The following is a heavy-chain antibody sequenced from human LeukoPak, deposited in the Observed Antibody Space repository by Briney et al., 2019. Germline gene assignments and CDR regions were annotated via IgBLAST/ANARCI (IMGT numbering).Heavy chain of an antibody. Sequence: GGSLRLSCAASGFTFSDYYMSWIRQAPGKGLEWVSYISSSGSTIYYADSVKGRFTISRDNAKNSLYLQMNSLRAEDTAVYYCARDSGRHSGYDLTFDYWGQGTLVTVSS. J-gene: IGHJ4*02. CDR2: ISSSGSTI. D-gene: IGHD5-12*01. V-gene: IGHV3-11*01. CDR1: GFTFSDYY. CDR3: ARDSGRHSGYDLTFDY.